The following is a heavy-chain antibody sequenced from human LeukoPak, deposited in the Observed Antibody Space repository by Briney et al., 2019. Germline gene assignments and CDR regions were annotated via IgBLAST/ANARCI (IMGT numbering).Heavy chain of an antibody. D-gene: IGHD3-9*01. Sequence: PSETLSLTCTVSGGSISSYYWSWIRQPAGKGLEWIGSIYYSGSTYYNPSLKSRVTISVDTSKNQFSLKLSSVTAADTAVYYCARRRLLRYFDWALDYWGQGTLVTVSS. CDR1: GGSISSYY. J-gene: IGHJ4*02. V-gene: IGHV4-59*05. CDR2: IYYSGST. CDR3: ARRRLLRYFDWALDY.